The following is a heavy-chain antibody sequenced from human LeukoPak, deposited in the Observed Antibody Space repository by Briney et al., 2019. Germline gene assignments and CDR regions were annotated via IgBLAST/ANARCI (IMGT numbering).Heavy chain of an antibody. D-gene: IGHD4-17*01. CDR3: ARDTPGGSHGDYGY. CDR1: GDSISSYY. V-gene: IGHV4-4*07. Sequence: PSETLSLTCTVSGDSISSYYWNWIRQPAGKGLEWIGRIYTSGGANYNPSLKSRVTMSVDTSKNQFSLKLSSVTAADTAVYYCARDTPGGSHGDYGYWGQGTLVTVSS. CDR2: IYTSGGA. J-gene: IGHJ4*02.